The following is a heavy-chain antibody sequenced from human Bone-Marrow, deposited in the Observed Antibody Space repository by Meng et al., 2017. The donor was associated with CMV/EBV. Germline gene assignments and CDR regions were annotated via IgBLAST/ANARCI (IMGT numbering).Heavy chain of an antibody. CDR2: IWYDGSNK. CDR1: GFTFSSYG. J-gene: IGHJ3*01. CDR3: ARLSSSDDAFDV. D-gene: IGHD6-6*01. V-gene: IGHV3-33*01. Sequence: GESLKISCAASGFTFSSYGMHWVRQAPGKGLEWVAVIWYDGSNKYYADSVKGRFTISRDNSKNTLYLQMNSLRAEDTAVYFCARLSSSDDAFDVWGQGTMVTVSS.